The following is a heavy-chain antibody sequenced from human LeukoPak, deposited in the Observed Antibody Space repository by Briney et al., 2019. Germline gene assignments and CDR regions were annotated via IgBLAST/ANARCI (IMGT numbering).Heavy chain of an antibody. Sequence: SETLSLTCTVSGGSISSSSYYWGWIRQPPGKGLEWIGSIYYSGSTYYNPSLKSRVTISVDTSKNQFSLKLSSVTAADTAVYYCARAPLKWSSGGSGWFDPWGQGTLVTVSS. D-gene: IGHD2-15*01. CDR2: IYYSGST. CDR3: ARAPLKWSSGGSGWFDP. J-gene: IGHJ5*02. V-gene: IGHV4-39*07. CDR1: GGSISSSSYY.